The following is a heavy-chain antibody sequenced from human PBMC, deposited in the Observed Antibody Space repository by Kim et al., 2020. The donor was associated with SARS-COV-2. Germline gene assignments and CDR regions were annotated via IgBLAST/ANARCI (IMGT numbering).Heavy chain of an antibody. Sequence: ASVNVSCKVSGYTLTELSMHWVRQAPGKGLEWMGGFDPEDGETIYAQKFQVRVTMTEDTSTDTAYMELSSLRSEDTAVYYFATSPAVSAGPTCWNYHYGM. V-gene: IGHV1-24*01. CDR3: ATSPAVSAGPTCWNYHYGM. D-gene: IGHD6-19*01. CDR2: FDPEDGET. J-gene: IGHJ6*01. CDR1: GYTLTELS.